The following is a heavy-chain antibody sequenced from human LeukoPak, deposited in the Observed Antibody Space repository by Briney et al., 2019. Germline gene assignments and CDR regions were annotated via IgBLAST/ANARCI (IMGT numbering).Heavy chain of an antibody. J-gene: IGHJ4*02. Sequence: GASVKVSCKASGYTFTSYDINWVRQATGQGLEWMGWMNPNSGNTGYAQKFQGRVTITRNTSISTAYMELSSLRSEDTAVYYCARQRRYDGCFDYWGQGTLVTVSS. CDR2: MNPNSGNT. D-gene: IGHD3-3*01. CDR3: ARQRRYDGCFDY. V-gene: IGHV1-8*03. CDR1: GYTFTSYD.